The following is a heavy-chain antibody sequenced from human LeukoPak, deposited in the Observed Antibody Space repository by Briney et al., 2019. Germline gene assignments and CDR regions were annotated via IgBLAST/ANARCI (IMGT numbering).Heavy chain of an antibody. D-gene: IGHD5-24*01. CDR2: IYPSVNT. J-gene: IGHJ4*02. V-gene: IGHV4-4*07. CDR3: ARAGWLQLDYFDY. Sequence: SETLSLTCTVSGGSIRSYYWSWIRQPAGKGLEWIGRIYPSVNTNYNPSLKSRVTISVDTSKNQFSLKLRSVTAADTAVYYCARAGWLQLDYFDYWGQGTLVTVSS. CDR1: GGSIRSYY.